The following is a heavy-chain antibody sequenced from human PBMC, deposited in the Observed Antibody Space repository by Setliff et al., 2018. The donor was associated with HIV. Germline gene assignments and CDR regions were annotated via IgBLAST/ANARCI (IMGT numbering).Heavy chain of an antibody. CDR1: GSTFSTYD. CDR3: ASDWSRVPYDAMDL. V-gene: IGHV1-8*01. J-gene: IGHJ6*04. Sequence: ASVKVSCKASGSTFSTYDISWVRQAPGQGPEWMGWMNPNSGNTGYAPKLQGRVTMTRNTSISTAYMELSSLGSDDTAVYYRASDWSRVPYDAMDLWVEATTVTVSS. D-gene: IGHD3-9*01. CDR2: MNPNSGNT.